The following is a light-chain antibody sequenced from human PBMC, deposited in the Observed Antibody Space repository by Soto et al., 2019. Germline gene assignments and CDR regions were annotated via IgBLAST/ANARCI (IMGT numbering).Light chain of an antibody. J-gene: IGKJ1*01. V-gene: IGKV3-20*01. Sequence: EIVLTQSPGTLSLSPGERATLSCRASQTVSSSYLAWYQQTPGQAPRLAVYGASSRATGIPERFSGSGSGTGFTLTISRLEPEDFAVYYCQQYGSSPWTFGQGTKVDIK. CDR1: QTVSSSY. CDR3: QQYGSSPWT. CDR2: GAS.